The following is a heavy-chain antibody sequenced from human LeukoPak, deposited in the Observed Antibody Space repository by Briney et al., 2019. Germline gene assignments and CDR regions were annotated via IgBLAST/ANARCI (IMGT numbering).Heavy chain of an antibody. D-gene: IGHD3-22*01. V-gene: IGHV1-46*01. CDR2: INPSGDTT. CDR1: GYSFTSYY. J-gene: IGHJ3*02. Sequence: ASVKVSCKASGYSFTSYYMHWVRQAPGQGLEWMGIINPSGDTTTYAQKFQGRVTMTRDMSTSTAYMELRSLRSDDTAVYYCARDGPRAYYDSSGYSPGAFDIWGQGTMVTVSS. CDR3: ARDGPRAYYDSSGYSPGAFDI.